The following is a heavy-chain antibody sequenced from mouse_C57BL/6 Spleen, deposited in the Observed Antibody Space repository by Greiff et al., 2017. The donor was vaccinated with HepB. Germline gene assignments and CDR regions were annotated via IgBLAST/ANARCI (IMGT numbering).Heavy chain of an antibody. J-gene: IGHJ2*01. Sequence: VQLQQSGAELARPGASVKLSCKASGYTFTSYGISWVKQRTGQGLEWIGEIYPRSGNTYYNEKFKGKATLTADKSSSTAYMELRSLTTGDSAVYFCARSGGIYYDYDGGFDYWGQGTTLTVSS. CDR1: GYTFTSYG. CDR3: ARSGGIYYDYDGGFDY. V-gene: IGHV1-81*01. CDR2: IYPRSGNT. D-gene: IGHD2-4*01.